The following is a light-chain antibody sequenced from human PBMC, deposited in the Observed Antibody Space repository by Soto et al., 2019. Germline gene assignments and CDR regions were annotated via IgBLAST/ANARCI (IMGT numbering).Light chain of an antibody. Sequence: IQLTQSPSSLSASVGDRVTITCRASQGISSYLAWYQQKPGKAPKLLIYAASTLQSGVPSRFSGSGSGTEFTLTISSLQPEDFATYYCQQLNSYPLDQGTRLEIK. CDR3: QQLNSYP. CDR2: AAS. J-gene: IGKJ5*01. V-gene: IGKV1-9*01. CDR1: QGISSY.